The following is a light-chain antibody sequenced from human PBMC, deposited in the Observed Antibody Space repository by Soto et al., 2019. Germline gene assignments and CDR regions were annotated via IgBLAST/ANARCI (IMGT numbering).Light chain of an antibody. CDR2: EVS. V-gene: IGLV2-14*01. Sequence: QSALTQPASVSGSPGQSITISCTGTSSDVGGYNYVSSYQQHPGKAPKLMIYEVSDRPSGVSNRLSGSKSGNTAALTISGLQAEDEADYYCSSYTSSSPVVFGGGTKLTVL. CDR3: SSYTSSSPVV. CDR1: SSDVGGYNY. J-gene: IGLJ2*01.